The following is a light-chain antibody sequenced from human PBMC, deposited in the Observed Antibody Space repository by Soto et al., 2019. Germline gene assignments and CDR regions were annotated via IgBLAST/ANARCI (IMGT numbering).Light chain of an antibody. V-gene: IGLV2-8*01. CDR3: ISYAGSNNFV. Sequence: QSALTQPPSASGSPGQSVTISCTGTSSDVGADKYVSWYQQHPGRAPKLMIYEVTKRPSGVPDRFSGSKSGNTASLTVSGLQAEDEADYYCISYAGSNNFVFGTGTKLTVL. CDR2: EVT. CDR1: SSDVGADKY. J-gene: IGLJ1*01.